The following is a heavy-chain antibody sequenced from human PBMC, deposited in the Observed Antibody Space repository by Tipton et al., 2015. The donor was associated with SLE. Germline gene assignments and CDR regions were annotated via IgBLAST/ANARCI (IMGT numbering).Heavy chain of an antibody. J-gene: IGHJ4*01. CDR1: GFNFNDYG. D-gene: IGHD6-13*01. V-gene: IGHV3-33*01. CDR3: AREGGRQQLVQPEIDY. CDR2: IWYDGYVD. Sequence: RSLRLSCAASGFNFNDYGMHWVRQAPGKGLEWVAVIWYDGYVDYYADSVRGRFIISRDNSKNTLYLQMNSLRFEDTAVYYCAREGGRQQLVQPEIDYWGHGTLVTVSS.